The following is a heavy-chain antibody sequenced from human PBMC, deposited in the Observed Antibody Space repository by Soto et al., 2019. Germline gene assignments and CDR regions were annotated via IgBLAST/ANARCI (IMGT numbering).Heavy chain of an antibody. J-gene: IGHJ4*02. Sequence: SETLSLTCTVSGGSISSYYWSWIRQPPGKGLEWIGNIYYSGSTYYNPSLESRVTISVDTSKNQFSLKLSSVTAADTAVYYCARRNYDFWSGAYYFDYWGQGTLVTVSS. D-gene: IGHD3-3*01. CDR1: GGSISSYY. V-gene: IGHV4-59*08. CDR3: ARRNYDFWSGAYYFDY. CDR2: IYYSGST.